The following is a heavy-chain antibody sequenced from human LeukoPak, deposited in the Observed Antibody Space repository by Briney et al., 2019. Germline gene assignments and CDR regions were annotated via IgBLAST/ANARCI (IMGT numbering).Heavy chain of an antibody. CDR3: ARGVDY. V-gene: IGHV3-48*02. Sequence: PGGTLRLSCEASGFTFRTYRMNWVRQAPGKGLEWVSYISPGSTTTYYADSVKGRFTISRDNAKNSLYLQMNSLRDEDTAVYYCARGVDYWGQGTLVTVSS. J-gene: IGHJ4*02. CDR2: ISPGSTTT. CDR1: GFTFRTYR.